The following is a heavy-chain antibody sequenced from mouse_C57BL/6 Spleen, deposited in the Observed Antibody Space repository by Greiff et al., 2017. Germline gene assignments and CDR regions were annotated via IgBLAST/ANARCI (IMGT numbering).Heavy chain of an antibody. CDR1: GFTFSDYG. J-gene: IGHJ4*01. D-gene: IGHD1-1*01. CDR2: ISSGSSTI. V-gene: IGHV5-17*01. CDR3: ARDYVYAVDY. Sequence: EVQLVESGGGLVKPGGSLKLSCAASGFTFSDYGMHWVRQAPEKGLEWVAYISSGSSTIYYAATVKGRFTISRDNAKNTLFLQVASLRSEYTAMYDCARDYVYAVDYWGQGTTVTVSS.